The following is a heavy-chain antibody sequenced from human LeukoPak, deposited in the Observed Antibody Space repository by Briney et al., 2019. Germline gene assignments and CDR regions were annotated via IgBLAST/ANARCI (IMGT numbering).Heavy chain of an antibody. J-gene: IGHJ5*02. CDR1: GGSISSGSYY. CDR3: ARQGAHSGWYSASLGWFDP. CDR2: IYTSGST. Sequence: SETLSLTCTVSGGSISSGSYYWSWIRQPAGKGLEWIGRIYTSGSTNYNPSLKSRVTISVDTSKNQFSLKLSSVTAADTAVYYCARQGAHSGWYSASLGWFDPWGQGTLVTVSS. D-gene: IGHD6-19*01. V-gene: IGHV4-61*02.